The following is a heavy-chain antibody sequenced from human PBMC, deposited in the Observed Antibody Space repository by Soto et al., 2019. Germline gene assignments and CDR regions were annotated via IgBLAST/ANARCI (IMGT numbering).Heavy chain of an antibody. V-gene: IGHV3-21*01. CDR3: ARGERGYSYHLLDYYYYGMDV. Sequence: EVQLVESGGGLVKPGGSLRLSCAASGFTFSSYSMNWVRQAPGKGLEWVSSISSSSSYIYYADSVKGRFTISRDNAKNSLYLQMNSLRAEDTAVYYCARGERGYSYHLLDYYYYGMDVWGQGTTVTVSS. J-gene: IGHJ6*02. CDR1: GFTFSSYS. CDR2: ISSSSSYI. D-gene: IGHD5-18*01.